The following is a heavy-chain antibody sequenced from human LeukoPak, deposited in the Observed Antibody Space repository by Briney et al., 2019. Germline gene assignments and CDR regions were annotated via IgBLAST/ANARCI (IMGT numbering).Heavy chain of an antibody. D-gene: IGHD4-17*01. CDR3: ASAFYGDYYFDY. CDR1: GGSISSSSYY. Sequence: SETLSLTCTVSGGSISSSSYYWGWIRQPPGKGLEWIGSIYCSGSTYYNPSLKSRVTISVDTSKNQFSLRLSSVTAADTAVYYCASAFYGDYYFDYWGQGTLVTVSS. J-gene: IGHJ4*02. V-gene: IGHV4-39*01. CDR2: IYCSGST.